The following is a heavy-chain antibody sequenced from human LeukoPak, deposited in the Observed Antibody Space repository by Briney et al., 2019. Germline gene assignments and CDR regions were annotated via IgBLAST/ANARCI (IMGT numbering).Heavy chain of an antibody. Sequence: PSETLSLTCTVSGGSISSYYWSWIRQPPGKGLEWIGYIYYSGSTNYNPSLKSRVTISVDTSKNQFSLKLSSVTAVDTAVYYCARFGYSSPRRAFDYWGQGTLVTVPS. CDR3: ARFGYSSPRRAFDY. CDR2: IYYSGST. D-gene: IGHD4-11*01. V-gene: IGHV4-59*12. CDR1: GGSISSYY. J-gene: IGHJ4*02.